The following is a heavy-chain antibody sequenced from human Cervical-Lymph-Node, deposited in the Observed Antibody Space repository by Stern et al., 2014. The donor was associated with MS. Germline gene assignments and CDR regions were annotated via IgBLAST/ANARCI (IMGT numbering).Heavy chain of an antibody. J-gene: IGHJ4*02. CDR1: GFTFSSYG. D-gene: IGHD3-10*01. CDR2: ISYDGSDT. CDR3: VKRGITEVRGVRLGDY. Sequence: VQLVESGGGVVQSGRSLRLTCKVSGFTFSSYGMHWVRQAPGKGLEWVSVISYDGSDTYYAESVKGRFTSSRDNSKNTLYLEMRSLRPEDTAVYYCVKRGITEVRGVRLGDYWGPGTLVIVSS. V-gene: IGHV3-30*18.